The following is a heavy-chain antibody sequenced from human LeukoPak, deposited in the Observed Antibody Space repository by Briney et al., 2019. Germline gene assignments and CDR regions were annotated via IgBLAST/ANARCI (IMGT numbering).Heavy chain of an antibody. CDR1: GGSISSGDYY. CDR3: ARSGDYDSSGYYYDPFDY. V-gene: IGHV4-30-4*01. D-gene: IGHD3-22*01. CDR2: IYYSGST. J-gene: IGHJ4*02. Sequence: SETLSLTCTVSGGSISSGDYYWSWIRQPPGKGLEWIGYIYYSGSTYHNPSLKSRVTISVDTSKSQFSLKLSSVTAADTAVYYCARSGDYDSSGYYYDPFDYWGQGTLVTVSS.